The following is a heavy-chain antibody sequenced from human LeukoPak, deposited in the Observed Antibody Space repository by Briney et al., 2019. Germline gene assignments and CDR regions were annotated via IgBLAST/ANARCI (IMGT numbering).Heavy chain of an antibody. CDR3: AKDNRPYYDSSGYWVFQH. D-gene: IGHD3-22*01. CDR1: GFTFSSYA. Sequence: GGSLRLSCAASGFTFSSYAMSWVRQAPGKGLEWVSAISGSGGSTYYADSVKGRFTISRDNSKNTLYLQMNSLRAEDTAVYYCAKDNRPYYDSSGYWVFQHWGQGTLVTVSS. J-gene: IGHJ1*01. V-gene: IGHV3-23*01. CDR2: ISGSGGST.